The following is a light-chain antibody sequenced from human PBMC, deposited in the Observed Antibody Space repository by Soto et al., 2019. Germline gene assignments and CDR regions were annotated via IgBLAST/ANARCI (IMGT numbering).Light chain of an antibody. Sequence: DIVMTQSPDSLAESLGERATINCKSSQTVLYTSNYLAWYQQKPGQPPKLLIYWASTRESGVPDRFSGSGSGTDFTLTISSLQAEDVAVYYCQQYYTTPVTFGQGTKVEIK. CDR1: QTVLYTSNY. J-gene: IGKJ1*01. V-gene: IGKV4-1*01. CDR2: WAS. CDR3: QQYYTTPVT.